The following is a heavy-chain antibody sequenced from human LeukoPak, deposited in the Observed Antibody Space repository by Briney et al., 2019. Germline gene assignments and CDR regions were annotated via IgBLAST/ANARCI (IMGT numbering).Heavy chain of an antibody. Sequence: PGGSLRLSCAASGFTFSSYWMSWVRQAPGKGLEWVANIKQDGSEKYYVDSVKGRFTISRDNAKNSLYLQMNSLRAGDTAVYYCARAGYSSSWYSRYFDLWGRGTLVTVSS. D-gene: IGHD6-13*01. J-gene: IGHJ2*01. CDR1: GFTFSSYW. V-gene: IGHV3-7*01. CDR3: ARAGYSSSWYSRYFDL. CDR2: IKQDGSEK.